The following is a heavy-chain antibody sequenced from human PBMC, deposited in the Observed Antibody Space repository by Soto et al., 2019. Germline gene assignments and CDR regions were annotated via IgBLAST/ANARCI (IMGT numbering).Heavy chain of an antibody. CDR1: GYTFTSYD. CDR2: MNPNSGNT. D-gene: IGHD6-6*01. CDR3: ATYSSSPQEPWRLSY. V-gene: IGHV1-8*01. J-gene: IGHJ4*02. Sequence: QVQLVQSGAEVKKPGASVKVSCKASGYTFTSYDINWVRQATGQGLEWMGWMNPNSGNTGYAQKFQARVTMTRNTSISRGYMELSSLRSEDTAVYYCATYSSSPQEPWRLSYWVQGTLVTVSS.